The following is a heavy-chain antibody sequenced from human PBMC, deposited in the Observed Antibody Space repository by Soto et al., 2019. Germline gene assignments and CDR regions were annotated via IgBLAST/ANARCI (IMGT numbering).Heavy chain of an antibody. J-gene: IGHJ6*02. V-gene: IGHV3-23*01. CDR1: GFTISSYA. Sequence: GGSLRLSCAASGFTISSYAMSWVRQAPGKGLEWVSAISGSGGSTYYADSVKGRFTISRDNSKNTLYRQMNSLRAEDTAVYYCATDYYGSGIPYGMKVWGQGTTVTLSS. CDR3: ATDYYGSGIPYGMKV. CDR2: ISGSGGST. D-gene: IGHD3-10*01.